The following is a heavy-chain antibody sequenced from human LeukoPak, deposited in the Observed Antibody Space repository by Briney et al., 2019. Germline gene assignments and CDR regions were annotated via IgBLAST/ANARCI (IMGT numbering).Heavy chain of an antibody. Sequence: GRSLRLSCAASGFIFSGHVMHWVRQAPGKGLEWVSLISYDGSNKDYADSVKGRFTISRDNSKNTLYLQMDSLRAEDTAVYYCANSYTSSSRTPFDCWGQGTLVTVSS. CDR3: ANSYTSSSRTPFDC. D-gene: IGHD6-6*01. CDR2: ISYDGSNK. J-gene: IGHJ4*02. CDR1: GFIFSGHV. V-gene: IGHV3-30-3*01.